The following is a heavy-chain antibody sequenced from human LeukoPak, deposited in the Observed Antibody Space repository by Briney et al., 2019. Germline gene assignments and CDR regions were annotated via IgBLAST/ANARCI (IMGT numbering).Heavy chain of an antibody. CDR3: ARGRYCSGGSCSLTGYFDY. J-gene: IGHJ4*02. CDR2: INPSGGST. V-gene: IGHV1-46*01. D-gene: IGHD2-15*01. Sequence: ASVKVSCKASGYTFTGYYMHWVRQAPGQGLEWMGRINPSGGSTSYAQKFQGRVTMTRDTSTSTVYMELSSLRSEDTAVYYCARGRYCSGGSCSLTGYFDYWGQGTLVTVSS. CDR1: GYTFTGYY.